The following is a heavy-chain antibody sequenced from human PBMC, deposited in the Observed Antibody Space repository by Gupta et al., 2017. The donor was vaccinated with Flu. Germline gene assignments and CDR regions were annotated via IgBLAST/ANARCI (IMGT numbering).Heavy chain of an antibody. CDR2: SSGSTGNT. Sequence: GFTFSSYAMNWVRQAPGKGLEWVSGSSGSTGNTYYADSVKGRFTISRDNSKNTLWLQMNGLRADDTAVYYCAKANTVAGAGSWLGDWGQGTLVTVSS. J-gene: IGHJ4*02. CDR3: AKANTVAGAGSWLGD. D-gene: IGHD6-19*01. V-gene: IGHV3-23*01. CDR1: GFTFSSYA.